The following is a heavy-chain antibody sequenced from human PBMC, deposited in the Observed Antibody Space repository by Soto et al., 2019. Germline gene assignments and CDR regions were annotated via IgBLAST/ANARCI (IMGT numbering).Heavy chain of an antibody. J-gene: IGHJ6*02. Sequence: SVTMSVTWTVYGGNIIDYYWSWISKTKGKGLEWIGEINYRGSTYYNPSLESRITMAVDTSKNQFSLKLSSVTAADTAVYFCVRGQPHRITIFEVVIRSYDYGMDVWGQGTTVTVSS. CDR2: INYRGST. CDR1: GGNIIDYY. D-gene: IGHD3-3*01. CDR3: VRGQPHRITIFEVVIRSYDYGMDV. V-gene: IGHV4-34*01.